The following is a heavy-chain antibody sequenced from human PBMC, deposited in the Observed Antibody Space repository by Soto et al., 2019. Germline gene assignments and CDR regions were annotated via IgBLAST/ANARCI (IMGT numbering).Heavy chain of an antibody. D-gene: IGHD2-2*01. CDR2: ISYDGSNK. V-gene: IGHV3-30*18. CDR1: GFTFSSYW. J-gene: IGHJ6*02. CDR3: AKRYCSSTSCYQDYYGMDV. Sequence: GGSLRLSCAASGFTFSSYWMHWVRQAPGKGLEWVAVISYDGSNKYYADSVKGRFTISRDNSKNTLYLQMNSLRAEDTAVYYCAKRYCSSTSCYQDYYGMDVWGQGTTVTVSS.